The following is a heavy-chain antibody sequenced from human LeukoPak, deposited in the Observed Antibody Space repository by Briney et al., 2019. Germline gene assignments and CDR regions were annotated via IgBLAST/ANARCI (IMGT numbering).Heavy chain of an antibody. Sequence: PGRSLRLSCAASGFTFTSYSMNWVRQAPGKGLEWVSTISGGGGSTYYADSVKGRFTIFRDNSKNTLYLQVNSLRAEDTAVYYCAKGGKWDVTPFDYWGQGTLVTVSS. CDR3: AKGGKWDVTPFDY. J-gene: IGHJ4*02. CDR2: ISGGGGST. CDR1: GFTFTSYS. V-gene: IGHV3-23*01. D-gene: IGHD1-26*01.